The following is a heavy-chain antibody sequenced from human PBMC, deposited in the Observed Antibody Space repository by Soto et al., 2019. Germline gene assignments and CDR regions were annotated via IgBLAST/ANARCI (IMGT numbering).Heavy chain of an antibody. Sequence: GGSLRLSCAASGFTFSSYAMHWVRQAPGKGLEWVAVISYDGSNKYYADSVKGRFTISRDNSKNTLYLQMNSLRAEDTAVYYCARVGIPYGSGSYPALNDYWGQGTLVTVSS. CDR3: ARVGIPYGSGSYPALNDY. D-gene: IGHD3-10*01. CDR2: ISYDGSNK. J-gene: IGHJ4*02. V-gene: IGHV3-30-3*01. CDR1: GFTFSSYA.